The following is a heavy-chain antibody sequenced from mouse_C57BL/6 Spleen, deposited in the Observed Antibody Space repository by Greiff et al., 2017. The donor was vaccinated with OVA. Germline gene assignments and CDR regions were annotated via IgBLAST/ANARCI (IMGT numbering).Heavy chain of an antibody. CDR2: IYPRSGNT. V-gene: IGHV1-81*01. CDR1: GYTFTSYG. Sequence: QVQLQQSGAELARPGASVKLSCKASGYTFTSYGISWVKQRTGQGLEWIGEIYPRSGNTYYNEKFKGKATLTADKSSSTAYMELRSLTSEDSAVYFFARPTSFSSDWYFDVWGTGTTVTVSS. CDR3: ARPTSFSSDWYFDV. D-gene: IGHD3-1*01. J-gene: IGHJ1*03.